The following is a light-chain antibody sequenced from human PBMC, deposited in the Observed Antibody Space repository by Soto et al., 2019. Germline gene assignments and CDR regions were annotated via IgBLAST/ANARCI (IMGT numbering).Light chain of an antibody. CDR2: DVA. J-gene: IGLJ2*01. CDR1: SSDVGNYNF. Sequence: QSALTQPRSVSGSPGQSVTISCTGTSSDVGNYNFVSWYQEHPGKAPKLIIYDVAKRPSGVPDRFSGSKSGNTASLTISGLQAEDEADYYCCSYAGNYPHFGGRTKLTVL. CDR3: CSYAGNYPH. V-gene: IGLV2-11*01.